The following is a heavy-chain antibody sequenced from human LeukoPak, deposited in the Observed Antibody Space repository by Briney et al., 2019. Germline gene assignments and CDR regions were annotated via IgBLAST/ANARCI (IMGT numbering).Heavy chain of an antibody. J-gene: IGHJ4*02. CDR1: GGSISSYY. CDR2: IYYSGST. Sequence: SETLSLTCTVSGGSISSYYWSWIRQPPGKGLEWIGYIYYSGSTNYNPSLKSRVTISVDTSKNQLSLKLSSVTAADTAVYYCARPSRSSSSRSYFDYWGQGTLVTVSS. V-gene: IGHV4-59*08. CDR3: ARPSRSSSSRSYFDY. D-gene: IGHD6-6*01.